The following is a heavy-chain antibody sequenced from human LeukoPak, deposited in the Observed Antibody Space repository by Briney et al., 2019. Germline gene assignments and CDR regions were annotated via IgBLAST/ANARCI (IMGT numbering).Heavy chain of an antibody. CDR3: ARDKYYYGSGSYPD. CDR2: IIPILGIA. CDR1: GGTFSSYA. V-gene: IGHV1-69*04. J-gene: IGHJ4*02. Sequence: SVKVSCKASGGTFSSYAISWVRQAPGQGLEWMGRIIPILGIANYAQKFQGRVTITADKSTSTAYMELSSLRSEDTAVYYCARDKYYYGSGSYPDWGQGTWSPSPQ. D-gene: IGHD3-10*01.